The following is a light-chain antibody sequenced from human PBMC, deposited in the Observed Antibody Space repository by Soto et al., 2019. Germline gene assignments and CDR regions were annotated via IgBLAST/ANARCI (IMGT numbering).Light chain of an antibody. J-gene: IGKJ5*01. CDR1: QSVSSY. CDR2: DAS. Sequence: EILLTQSPSTLPLSPGERATLSCRASQSVSSYLAWYQQKPGQAPRLLIYDASNRATGIPARFSGSGSGTDFTLTVSSLQYEDFGVYYCQQYHNWHPITFGQGTRLEIK. CDR3: QQYHNWHPIT. V-gene: IGKV3-11*01.